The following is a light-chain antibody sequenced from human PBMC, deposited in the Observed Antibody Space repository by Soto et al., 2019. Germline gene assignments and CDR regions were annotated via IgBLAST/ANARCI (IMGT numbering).Light chain of an antibody. CDR1: NSDIGGYNY. J-gene: IGLJ1*01. CDR2: DVS. V-gene: IGLV2-14*03. CDR3: ASYTSGRTLV. Sequence: QSVLTPPASVSGSPGQSITIYCTGTNSDIGGYNYVSWYQQHPGKAPKLVIFDVSDRPSGVSNHFSGSKSGSTASLTISGLRAEDEAEYYCASYTSGRTLVFGTGTKVTVL.